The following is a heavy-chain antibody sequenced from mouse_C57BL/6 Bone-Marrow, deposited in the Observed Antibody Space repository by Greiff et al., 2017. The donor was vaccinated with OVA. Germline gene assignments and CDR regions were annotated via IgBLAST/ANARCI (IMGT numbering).Heavy chain of an antibody. Sequence: EVQLVESGGDLVKPGGSLKLSCAASGFTFSSYGMSWVRQTPDKRLEWVATISSGGSYTYYPDSVKGRVTISRDNAKNTLYMQMSSLKSEDTAMYYCERHAYSNYAVAYWGQGTLVTVSA. CDR2: ISSGGSYT. CDR1: GFTFSSYG. CDR3: ERHAYSNYAVAY. J-gene: IGHJ3*01. D-gene: IGHD2-5*01. V-gene: IGHV5-6*01.